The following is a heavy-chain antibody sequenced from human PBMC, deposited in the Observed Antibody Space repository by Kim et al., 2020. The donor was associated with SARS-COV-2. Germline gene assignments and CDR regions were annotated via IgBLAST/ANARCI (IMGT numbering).Heavy chain of an antibody. CDR1: GFTFDDYA. Sequence: GGSLRLSCAASGFTFDDYAMHWVRQAPGKGLEWVSGISWNSGSIGYVDSVKGRFTISRDDAKNSLYLQMNSLRAEDTALYYCAKNAVKGIAVAGIAWFDPWGQGTLVTVSS. CDR2: ISWNSGSI. V-gene: IGHV3-9*01. D-gene: IGHD6-19*01. J-gene: IGHJ5*02. CDR3: AKNAVKGIAVAGIAWFDP.